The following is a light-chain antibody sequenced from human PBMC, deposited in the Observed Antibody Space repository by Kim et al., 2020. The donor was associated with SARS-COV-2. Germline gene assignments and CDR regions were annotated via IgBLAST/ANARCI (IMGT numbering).Light chain of an antibody. Sequence: QSALTQPRSVSGSPGQSVTISCTGTSSDVGNYNHVSWYQQHPGKAPKLIIYDVSKWPSGVPDRFSGSKSGNTASLTISGLQAEDEADYYCCSYAGSYTWVFGGGTQLTVL. J-gene: IGLJ3*02. CDR2: DVS. CDR3: CSYAGSYTWV. CDR1: SSDVGNYNH. V-gene: IGLV2-11*01.